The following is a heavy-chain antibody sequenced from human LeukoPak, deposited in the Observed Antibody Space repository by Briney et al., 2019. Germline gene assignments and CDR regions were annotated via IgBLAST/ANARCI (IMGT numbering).Heavy chain of an antibody. V-gene: IGHV3-7*01. J-gene: IGHJ4*02. CDR2: IKQDGSEK. CDR3: VRGERQWDQFDY. D-gene: IGHD1-26*01. Sequence: GGSLRLSCAASGFTFSSYAMSWVRQAPGKGLDWVANIKQDGSEKYYVDSVKGRFTISRDNSKNTLYLQMNSLRAEDTAVYYCVRGERQWDQFDYWGQGTPVTVSS. CDR1: GFTFSSYA.